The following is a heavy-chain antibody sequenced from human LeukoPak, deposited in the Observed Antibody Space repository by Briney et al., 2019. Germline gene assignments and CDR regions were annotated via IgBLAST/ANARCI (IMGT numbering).Heavy chain of an antibody. D-gene: IGHD4-17*01. V-gene: IGHV3-66*01. CDR3: AKGGASVTRYVDY. J-gene: IGHJ4*02. CDR1: GITVSSNF. CDR2: INSGGST. Sequence: GGSLRLSCAASGITVSSNFVTWVRQAPGKGLEWVSLINSGGSTFYADSVKGRFDISRDNSQNTLYLQMNSLRPEDTAVYYCAKGGASVTRYVDYWGQGTLVTVSS.